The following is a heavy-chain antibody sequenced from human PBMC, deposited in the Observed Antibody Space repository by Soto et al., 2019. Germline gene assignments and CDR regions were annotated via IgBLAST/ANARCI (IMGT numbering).Heavy chain of an antibody. D-gene: IGHD3-10*01. CDR3: TTGSVEGV. CDR1: DFTITNAW. V-gene: IGHV3-15*07. CDR2: IKTKAEVGAT. Sequence: EVQLVESGGGLVQPGGSLRLSCAASDFTITNAWMNWVRQAPGKGLEWVGRIKTKAEVGATDYAAPLKGRFTIARDDSRTTLFLQMNSLKTADTAVYYFTTGSVEGVWGQGATVTVSS. J-gene: IGHJ6*02.